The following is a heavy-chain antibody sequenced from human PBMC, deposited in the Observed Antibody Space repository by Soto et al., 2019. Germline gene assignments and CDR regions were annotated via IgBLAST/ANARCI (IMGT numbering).Heavy chain of an antibody. CDR1: GFTFSSYA. D-gene: IGHD3-10*01. CDR3: AKDPPGWFGEDHSYYMDV. CDR2: ISGSGGST. V-gene: IGHV3-23*01. Sequence: GGSLRLSCAASGFTFSSYAMSWVRQAPGKGLEWVSAISGSGGSTYYADSVKGRFTISRDNSKNTLYLQMNSLRAEDTAVYYCAKDPPGWFGEDHSYYMDVWGKGTTVTVSS. J-gene: IGHJ6*03.